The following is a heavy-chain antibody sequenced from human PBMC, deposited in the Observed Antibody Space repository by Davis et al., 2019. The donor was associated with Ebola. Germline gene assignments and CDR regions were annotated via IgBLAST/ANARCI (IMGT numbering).Heavy chain of an antibody. Sequence: PSETLSLTCTVSGGSISSSSYYWGWIRQPPGKGLEWIGSIYYSGSTYYNPSLKSRVTMSVDTSKNQFSLKLSSVTAADTAVYYCARVKVGGSYLSFDYWGQGTLVTVSS. CDR3: ARVKVGGSYLSFDY. V-gene: IGHV4-39*07. D-gene: IGHD1-26*01. CDR1: GGSISSSSYY. J-gene: IGHJ4*02. CDR2: IYYSGST.